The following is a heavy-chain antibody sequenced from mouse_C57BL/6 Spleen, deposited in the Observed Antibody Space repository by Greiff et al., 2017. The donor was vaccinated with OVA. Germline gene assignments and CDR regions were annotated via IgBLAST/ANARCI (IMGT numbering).Heavy chain of an antibody. Sequence: DVKLVESGGGLVKPGGSLKLSCAASGFTFSSYAMSWVRQTPEKRLEWVATISDGGSYTYYPDNVKGRFTISRDNAKNNLYLQMSHLKSEDTAMYYCARDWAVRYFDVWGTGTTVTVSS. CDR1: GFTFSSYA. V-gene: IGHV5-4*01. CDR2: ISDGGSYT. CDR3: ARDWAVRYFDV. J-gene: IGHJ1*03.